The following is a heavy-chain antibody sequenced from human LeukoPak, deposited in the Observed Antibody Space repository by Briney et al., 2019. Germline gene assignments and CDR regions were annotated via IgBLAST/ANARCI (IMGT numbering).Heavy chain of an antibody. CDR2: IYTSGTT. Sequence: NPSETLSLTCTVSGDSISSYYFNWIRQPAGKGLQWLGRIYTSGTTYYNPSLKSRLTMSVDTSKNQFSLKLRSVTAADTALYFCALLRGNSLDYWGQGVLVTVSS. D-gene: IGHD4-23*01. CDR1: GDSISSYY. CDR3: ALLRGNSLDY. J-gene: IGHJ4*02. V-gene: IGHV4-4*07.